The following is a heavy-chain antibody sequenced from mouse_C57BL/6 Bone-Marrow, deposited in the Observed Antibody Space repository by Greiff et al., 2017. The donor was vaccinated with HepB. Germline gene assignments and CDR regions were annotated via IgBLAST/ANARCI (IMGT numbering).Heavy chain of an antibody. J-gene: IGHJ3*01. V-gene: IGHV1-69*01. Sequence: VQLQQPGAELVMPGASVKLSCKASGYTFTSHWMHWVKQRPGQGLEWIGEIDPSDSYTNYNQKFKGKSTLTVDKSSSTAYMQLSSLTSEDSAVYYCARAAYWGQGTLVTVSA. CDR3: ARAAY. CDR2: IDPSDSYT. CDR1: GYTFTSHW.